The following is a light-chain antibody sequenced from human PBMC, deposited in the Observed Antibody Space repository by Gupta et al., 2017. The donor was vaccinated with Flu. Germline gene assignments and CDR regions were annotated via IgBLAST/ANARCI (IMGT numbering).Light chain of an antibody. CDR1: QSISSY. J-gene: IGKJ2*03. CDR3: QQSYSTPYS. CDR2: AAS. V-gene: IGKV1-39*01. Sequence: IQMPQAPSSLSESVGDRVTITSGASQSISSYLNWYQQKPGKAPNLLIYAASSLQSGVPSRFSGSGSGTEFTLTISSLQPEDVATYFCQQSYSTPYSFGQGTKLEIK.